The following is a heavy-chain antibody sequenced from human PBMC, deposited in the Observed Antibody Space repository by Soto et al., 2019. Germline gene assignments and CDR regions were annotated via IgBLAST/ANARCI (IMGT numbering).Heavy chain of an antibody. CDR1: GASIGSGGW. V-gene: IGHV4-4*02. CDR2: IFHDGNT. Sequence: SETLSLTCAVSGASIGSGGWWSWVRQPPGKGLEWIAEIFHDGNTNYSPSLKSRVTISVDKSQNQFSLKVYSVTAADTAVYYCARHEGWTGPDQWGQGTLVTV. CDR3: ARHEGWTGPDQ. J-gene: IGHJ5*02. D-gene: IGHD2-8*02.